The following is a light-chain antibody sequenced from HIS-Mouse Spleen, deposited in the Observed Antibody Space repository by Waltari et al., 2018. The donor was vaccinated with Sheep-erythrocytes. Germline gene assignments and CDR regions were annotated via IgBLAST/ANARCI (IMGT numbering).Light chain of an antibody. Sequence: DIQMTQSPSSVSASVGDRVTITCRASQGISSCLAWYQQKPVKAPKLLIYAASSLQSGVPSRFSGSGSGTDFTLTISSLQPEDFATYYCQQANSFPITFGQGTRLEIK. CDR1: QGISSC. V-gene: IGKV1-12*01. CDR3: QQANSFPIT. CDR2: AAS. J-gene: IGKJ5*01.